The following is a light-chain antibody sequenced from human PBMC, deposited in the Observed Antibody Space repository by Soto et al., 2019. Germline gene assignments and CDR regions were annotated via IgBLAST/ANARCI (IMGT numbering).Light chain of an antibody. CDR3: QQYGTSPRYT. J-gene: IGKJ2*01. V-gene: IGKV3-20*01. Sequence: EIVLTQSPGALSLSPGETATLSCRASQNVATMYLSWYQQKPGQAPRLLIYGASSRATGIPDRFSGSGSGTDFTLTISILEPEDFAVYYCQQYGTSPRYTFGQGTKLEIK. CDR2: GAS. CDR1: QNVATMY.